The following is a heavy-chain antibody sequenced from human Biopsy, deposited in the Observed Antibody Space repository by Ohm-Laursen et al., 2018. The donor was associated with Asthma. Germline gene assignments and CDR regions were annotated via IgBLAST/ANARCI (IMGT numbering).Heavy chain of an antibody. CDR2: ISVYNGNT. J-gene: IGHJ6*02. CDR3: ARAADYSHYYGIDV. V-gene: IGHV1-18*01. Sequence: ASVKVSCKASGYTFNGAGITWVRQAPGQGLEWMGWISVYNGNTKVAQKLQDRVTMITDTSTSTAYMELRSLRSDDTAVYFCARAADYSHYYGIDVWGQGTTVTVS. CDR1: GYTFNGAG. D-gene: IGHD3-10*01.